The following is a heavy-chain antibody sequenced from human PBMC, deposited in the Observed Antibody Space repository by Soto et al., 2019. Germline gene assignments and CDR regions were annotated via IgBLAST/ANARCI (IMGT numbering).Heavy chain of an antibody. CDR2: IDPSGSYT. Sequence: XESLKISCKGSGYSFTSYWINWVRQMPGKGLEWMGRIDPSGSYTNYSPSFQGHVTISADKSISTAYLQCSSLKASDTAIYYCARRSIASGGMDVWGQGTTVTVSS. CDR1: GYSFTSYW. CDR3: ARRSIASGGMDV. J-gene: IGHJ6*02. V-gene: IGHV5-10-1*01.